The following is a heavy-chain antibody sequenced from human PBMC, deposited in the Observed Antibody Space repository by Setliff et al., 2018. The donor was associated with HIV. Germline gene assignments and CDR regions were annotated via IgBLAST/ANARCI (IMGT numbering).Heavy chain of an antibody. V-gene: IGHV3-23*01. J-gene: IGHJ4*02. CDR3: ARVDDDYVWARTYFDY. Sequence: PGGSLRLSCAASGFAFSSHAMNWVRQAPGKGLEWVSAISGSGVSTYSADSVKGRFTISRDNSKNTLYLQMSSLRADDTAVYYCARVDDDYVWARTYFDYWGQGSLVTVSS. D-gene: IGHD3-16*01. CDR2: ISGSGVST. CDR1: GFAFSSHA.